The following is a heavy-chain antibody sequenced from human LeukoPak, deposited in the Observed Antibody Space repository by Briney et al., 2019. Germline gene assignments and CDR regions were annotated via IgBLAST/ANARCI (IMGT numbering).Heavy chain of an antibody. Sequence: PSETLSLTCTVSGGSISSSSYYWGWIRQPPGTGLEWIGSIYYSGSTYYNPSLKSRVTISVDTSKNQFSLKLSSVTAADTAVYYCARHPKITIFGVVKGDWFDPWGQGTLVTVSS. CDR2: IYYSGST. V-gene: IGHV4-39*01. CDR3: ARHPKITIFGVVKGDWFDP. CDR1: GGSISSSSYY. D-gene: IGHD3-3*01. J-gene: IGHJ5*02.